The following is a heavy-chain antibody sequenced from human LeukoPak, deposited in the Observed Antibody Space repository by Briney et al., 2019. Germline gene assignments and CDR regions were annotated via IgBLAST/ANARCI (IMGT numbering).Heavy chain of an antibody. J-gene: IGHJ4*02. Sequence: GESLQISCKGSGYSFTSYWIGWVRPMPGKGLEWMGIIYPGDSDTRYSPSFQGQVTISADKSISTAYLQWSSLKASDTAMYYCARLSPETYDILTGYYRYYFDYWGQGTLVTVSS. CDR1: GYSFTSYW. V-gene: IGHV5-51*01. D-gene: IGHD3-9*01. CDR3: ARLSPETYDILTGYYRYYFDY. CDR2: IYPGDSDT.